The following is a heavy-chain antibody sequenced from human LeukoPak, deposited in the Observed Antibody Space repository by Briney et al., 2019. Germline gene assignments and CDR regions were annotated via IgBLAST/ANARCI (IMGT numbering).Heavy chain of an antibody. CDR2: INPSGGST. D-gene: IGHD2-2*01. Sequence: ASVKVSCKASGYTFTSYYMHWVRRAPGQGLEWMGIINPSGGSTSYAQKFQGRVTMTRDMSTSTVYMELSSLRSEDTAVYYCATERRGYCSSTSCSNFDYWGQGTLVTVSS. CDR1: GYTFTSYY. V-gene: IGHV1-46*03. CDR3: ATERRGYCSSTSCSNFDY. J-gene: IGHJ4*02.